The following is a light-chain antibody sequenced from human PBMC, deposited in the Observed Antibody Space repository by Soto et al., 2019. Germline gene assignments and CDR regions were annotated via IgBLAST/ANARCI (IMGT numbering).Light chain of an antibody. CDR2: DVG. Sequence: QPALTQPASVSGSPGQSITISCTGTSSDVGAYNYVSWYQQHPGKAPKLMIYDVGNRPSGVSNRFSGSKSGNTASLTISGLQAEDEADYYCSSYTSSGTPYVFGTGTKLTVL. CDR1: SSDVGAYNY. J-gene: IGLJ1*01. CDR3: SSYTSSGTPYV. V-gene: IGLV2-14*01.